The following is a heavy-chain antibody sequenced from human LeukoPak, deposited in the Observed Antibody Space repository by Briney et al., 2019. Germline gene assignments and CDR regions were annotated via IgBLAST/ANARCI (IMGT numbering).Heavy chain of an antibody. V-gene: IGHV3-7*01. CDR2: IRKDGSEK. D-gene: IGHD5-18*01. CDR1: GFMFSSYW. J-gene: IGHJ4*02. Sequence: GGSLRLSCAASGFMFSSYWMSWVRQAPGKGLEWVANIRKDGSEKYYVDSVKGRFTISRDNAKTSLYLQMNSLRAEDTAVYYCARDLSGVTGYTYGRGIDYWGQGTLVTVSS. CDR3: ARDLSGVTGYTYGRGIDY.